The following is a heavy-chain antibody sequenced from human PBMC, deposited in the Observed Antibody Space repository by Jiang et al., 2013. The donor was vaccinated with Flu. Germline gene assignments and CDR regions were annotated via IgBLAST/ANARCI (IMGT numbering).Heavy chain of an antibody. CDR3: ARDRSIAVTDFNGLDV. V-gene: IGHV4-59*01. Sequence: TCTVSGGSIRSYFWSWIRQPPGKGLEWIGYSYNHGTTNYNPSLKGRVTISLDTSKNQFSLKLTSVIAADTAVYYCARDRSIAVTDFNGLDVWGQGTTVTVSS. CDR1: GGSIRSYF. CDR2: SYNHGTT. D-gene: IGHD6-6*01. J-gene: IGHJ6*02.